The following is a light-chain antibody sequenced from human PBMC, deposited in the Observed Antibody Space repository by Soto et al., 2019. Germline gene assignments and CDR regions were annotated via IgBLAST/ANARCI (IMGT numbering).Light chain of an antibody. CDR1: QTFSNSF. Sequence: EIVLTQSPGTLSLSPGERATLSCRASQTFSNSFLSWFQQIPGQAPRLLIYGASMRATGIPDRFSGSGSGTEFTLTISSLQSEDFAVYYCQQYDNWPPITFGQGTRLEIK. CDR3: QQYDNWPPIT. CDR2: GAS. J-gene: IGKJ5*01. V-gene: IGKV3-20*01.